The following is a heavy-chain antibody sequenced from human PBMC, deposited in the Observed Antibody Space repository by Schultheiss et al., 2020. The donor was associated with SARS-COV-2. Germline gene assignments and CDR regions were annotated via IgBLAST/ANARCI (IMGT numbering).Heavy chain of an antibody. CDR3: ARGGGYGDYPEYFQH. D-gene: IGHD4-17*01. J-gene: IGHJ1*01. Sequence: SETLSLTCTVSGGSISSGGYYWSWIRQHPGKGLEWIGYIYYSGSTYYNPSLKSRVTISVDTSNNQFSLKLSSVTAADTAVYYCARGGGYGDYPEYFQHWGQGTLVTVSS. CDR1: GGSISSGGYY. V-gene: IGHV4-30-4*08. CDR2: IYYSGST.